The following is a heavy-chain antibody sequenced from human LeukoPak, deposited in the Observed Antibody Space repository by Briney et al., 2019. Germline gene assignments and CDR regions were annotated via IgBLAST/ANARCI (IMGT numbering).Heavy chain of an antibody. J-gene: IGHJ4*02. CDR1: GFTFSSYS. V-gene: IGHV3-21*01. CDR3: ARELEGGGSCHY. CDR2: ISSSSSYI. Sequence: PGGSLRLSCAASGFTFSSYSMNWVRQAPGKGLEWVSSISSSSSYIYYADSVKGRFTISRDNAKNSLYLQMNSLRAEDTAVYYCARELEGGGSCHYWGRGNVVTV. D-gene: IGHD2-15*01.